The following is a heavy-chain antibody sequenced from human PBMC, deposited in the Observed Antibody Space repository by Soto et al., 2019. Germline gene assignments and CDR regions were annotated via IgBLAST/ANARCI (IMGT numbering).Heavy chain of an antibody. Sequence: QVQLQQWGAGLLKPSETLSLTCAVYGGSFSGYYWSWIRQPPGKGLEWIGEINHSGSTNYNPSLNSRVTISVDTSKNQYSLKLSTVTAADTAVYYCARGEVGARYAFDIWGQGTMVTVSS. CDR3: ARGEVGARYAFDI. CDR1: GGSFSGYY. J-gene: IGHJ3*02. V-gene: IGHV4-34*01. CDR2: INHSGST. D-gene: IGHD1-26*01.